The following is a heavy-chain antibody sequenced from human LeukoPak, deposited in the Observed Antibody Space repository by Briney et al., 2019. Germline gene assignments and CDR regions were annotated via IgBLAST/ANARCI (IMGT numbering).Heavy chain of an antibody. D-gene: IGHD3-10*01. CDR2: ISSGSSYI. Sequence: PGGSLRLSCAASGFTFSSYTMNWVRQAPGKGLEWVSSISSGSSYIYYADSVKGRFTISRDNAENSLYLQMNSLRAEDTAVYYCARGVDYGSGSYYNVRTFDYWGQGTLVTVSS. CDR1: GFTFSSYT. J-gene: IGHJ4*02. V-gene: IGHV3-21*01. CDR3: ARGVDYGSGSYYNVRTFDY.